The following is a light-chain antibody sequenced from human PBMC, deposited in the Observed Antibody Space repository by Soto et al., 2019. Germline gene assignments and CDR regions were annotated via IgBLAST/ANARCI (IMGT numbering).Light chain of an antibody. CDR1: QSVRSN. J-gene: IGKJ4*01. Sequence: EIVMTQSPATLSVSPGERATLSCRASQSVRSNLAWYQQKPGQAPRLLIYGASTRATGIPARFSGSGSATEFTLTISSLQSEDFAVYYCHGYNNWPPLTFGGGTKVEIK. CDR2: GAS. V-gene: IGKV3-15*01. CDR3: HGYNNWPPLT.